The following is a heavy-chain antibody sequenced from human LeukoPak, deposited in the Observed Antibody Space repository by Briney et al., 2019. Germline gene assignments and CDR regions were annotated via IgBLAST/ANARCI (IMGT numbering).Heavy chain of an antibody. CDR1: GYSFPNYW. D-gene: IGHD5-12*01. V-gene: IGHV3-23*01. J-gene: IGHJ4*02. Sequence: GESLKISCKGSGYSFPNYWIGWVRQAPGKGLEWVSGVGGSGNSTYYADSVKGRFTISRDNSKNTLYLQMNSLRAEDTAVYYCAKDGYSGYDTPYYFDYWGQGTLVTVSS. CDR2: VGGSGNST. CDR3: AKDGYSGYDTPYYFDY.